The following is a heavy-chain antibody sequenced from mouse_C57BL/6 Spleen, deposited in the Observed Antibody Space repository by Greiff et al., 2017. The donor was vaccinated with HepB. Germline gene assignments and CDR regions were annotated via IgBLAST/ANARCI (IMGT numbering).Heavy chain of an antibody. CDR1: GYTFTDYY. CDR3: AREGIYYGYLWFAY. D-gene: IGHD2-2*01. Sequence: EVQLQQSGPELVKPGASVKISCKASGYTFTDYYMNWVKQSHGKSLEWIGDINPNNGGTSYNQKFKGKATLTVDKSSSTAYMELRSLTSEDSAVYYCAREGIYYGYLWFAYWGHGTLVTVSA. V-gene: IGHV1-26*01. CDR2: INPNNGGT. J-gene: IGHJ3*01.